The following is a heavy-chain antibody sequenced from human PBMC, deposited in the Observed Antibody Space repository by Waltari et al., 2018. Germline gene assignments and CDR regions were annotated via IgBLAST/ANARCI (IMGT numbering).Heavy chain of an antibody. CDR3: AKDAFGNTYLDF. CDR1: GFTFSHFG. V-gene: IGHV3-30*02. CDR2: IWFDGSDK. J-gene: IGHJ4*02. D-gene: IGHD2-2*02. Sequence: QVNLVESGGGVVQPGGSLRLSCATSGFTFSHFGMHWFLQAPGKGLEWVALIWFDGSDKFYADSVRGRFTISRDNSARTLYLDMDSLRLDDTAMYYCAKDAFGNTYLDFWGQGTLVTVSS.